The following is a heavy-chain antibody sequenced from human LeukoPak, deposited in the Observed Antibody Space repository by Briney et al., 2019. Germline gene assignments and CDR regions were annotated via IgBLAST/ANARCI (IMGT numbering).Heavy chain of an antibody. J-gene: IGHJ5*02. CDR3: ARCSGGSCYWFDP. CDR1: GYRFTSYW. D-gene: IGHD2-15*01. Sequence: GESLKISCKGSGYRFTSYWIAWVRQMPGKGLEWMGVIYAGDSDTRYSPSFQGRVTISVDKSISTAYLQWSSLKASDTAMYYCARCSGGSCYWFDPWGQGTLVTVSS. V-gene: IGHV5-51*01. CDR2: IYAGDSDT.